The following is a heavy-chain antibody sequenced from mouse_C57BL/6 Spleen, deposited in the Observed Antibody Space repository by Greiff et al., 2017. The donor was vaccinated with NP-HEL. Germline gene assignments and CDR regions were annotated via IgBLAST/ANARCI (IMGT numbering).Heavy chain of an antibody. V-gene: IGHV1-26*01. CDR1: GYTFTDYY. CDR2: INPNNGGT. J-gene: IGHJ2*01. D-gene: IGHD3-2*02. CDR3: ARSPKAPGYFDY. Sequence: EVQLHQSGPELVKPGASVKISCKASGYTFTDYYMTWVKQSHGKSLEWIGDINPNNGGTSYNQKFKGKATLTVDKSSSTAYMELRSLTSEDSAVYYCARSPKAPGYFDYWGKGTTLTVSS.